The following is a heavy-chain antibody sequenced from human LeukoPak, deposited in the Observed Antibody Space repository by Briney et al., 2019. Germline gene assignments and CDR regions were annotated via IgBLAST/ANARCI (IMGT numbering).Heavy chain of an antibody. Sequence: PGGSMRLSCAASGFSFSSYWMSWVRQAPGKGLEWVANIKQDGSEKYYVDSVKGRFTISRDNAKNSLYLQMSSLRAEDTAVYYCARDGLLVVNFDYWGQGTLVTVSS. D-gene: IGHD3-22*01. CDR1: GFSFSSYW. V-gene: IGHV3-7*01. CDR2: IKQDGSEK. CDR3: ARDGLLVVNFDY. J-gene: IGHJ4*02.